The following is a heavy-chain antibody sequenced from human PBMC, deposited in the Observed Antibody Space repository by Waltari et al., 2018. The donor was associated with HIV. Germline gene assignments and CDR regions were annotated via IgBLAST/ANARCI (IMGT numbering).Heavy chain of an antibody. Sequence: QVQLQESGPGLVKASETLSLTCGVSAYSINSNYYWAWARQPPGKGLEGIGTFSYSGASYYNPSLQRRVSISVDTSKNQFSRKLSAVTAADTAVYYCARVGYFYDSGGFVVPHYFESWGQGSLVTVSS. J-gene: IGHJ4*02. CDR2: FSYSGAS. D-gene: IGHD3-22*01. V-gene: IGHV4-38-2*01. CDR1: AYSINSNYY. CDR3: ARVGYFYDSGGFVVPHYFES.